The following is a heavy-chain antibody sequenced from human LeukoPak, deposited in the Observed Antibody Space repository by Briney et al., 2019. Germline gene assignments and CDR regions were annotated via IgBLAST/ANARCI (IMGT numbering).Heavy chain of an antibody. J-gene: IGHJ4*02. D-gene: IGHD7-27*01. CDR2: KTNDGNYE. Sequence: GGSLRLSCAASGFTFSTYGMHWVRQAPGKGLEWVAVKTNDGNYEKYADAVRGRFTISRDNSKNTLYLQMNSLSAEDTAVYYCARDSITGDNSLDFWGRGTLVTVSS. V-gene: IGHV3-33*05. CDR3: ARDSITGDNSLDF. CDR1: GFTFSTYG.